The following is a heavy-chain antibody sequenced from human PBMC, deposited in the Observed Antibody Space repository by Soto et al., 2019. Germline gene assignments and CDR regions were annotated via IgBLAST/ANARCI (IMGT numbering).Heavy chain of an antibody. D-gene: IGHD6-13*01. CDR2: IIPIFGTA. V-gene: IGHV1-69*01. CDR3: ARNSDSSPYNWFDP. CDR1: GGTFSSYA. Sequence: VQLVQSGAEVKKTGSSVKVSCKASGGTFSSYAISWVRQAPGQGLEWMGGIIPIFGTANYAQKFQGRVTITADESTSTAYMELSSLRSEDTAVYYCARNSDSSPYNWFDPWGQGTLVTVSS. J-gene: IGHJ5*02.